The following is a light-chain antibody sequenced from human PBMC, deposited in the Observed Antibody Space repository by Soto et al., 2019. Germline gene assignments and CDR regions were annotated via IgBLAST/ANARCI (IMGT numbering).Light chain of an antibody. CDR2: GAS. Sequence: DIVLTQSPGTLSLSPGERATLSCRASQTVSSNYLAWYQQKPGQAPRLLIYGASNRATGIPDRFSGSGSGTDFTLTISRLEPEDFAVYYCQQYGRSPWTFGQGTRVEIK. CDR1: QTVSSNY. V-gene: IGKV3-20*01. J-gene: IGKJ1*01. CDR3: QQYGRSPWT.